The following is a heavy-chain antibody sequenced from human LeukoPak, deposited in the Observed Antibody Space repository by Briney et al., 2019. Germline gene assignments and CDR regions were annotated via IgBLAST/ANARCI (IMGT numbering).Heavy chain of an antibody. V-gene: IGHV3-23*01. J-gene: IGHJ4*02. D-gene: IGHD1-1*01. CDR2: IGSGGDT. CDR3: AYKWSCDY. Sequence: PGGSLRLSCAASGFTFSNYAMTWVRQPPGKGLEWVSAIGSGGDTKYADSVKGRFTISRDNSKRMLYLQMSSLRVEDSAIYYCAYKWSCDYWGQGTLVTVSS. CDR1: GFTFSNYA.